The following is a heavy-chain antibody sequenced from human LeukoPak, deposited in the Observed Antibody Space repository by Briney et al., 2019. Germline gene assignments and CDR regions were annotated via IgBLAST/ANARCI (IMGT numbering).Heavy chain of an antibody. CDR3: ARHSPPASEYAFDI. CDR1: GASISSYY. Sequence: PSETLSLTCTVSGASISSYYWSWIRQPPGKGLERIGYIYTSGSTNYNPSLKSRVTISVDTSKNQFSLKLTSVTAADTAVYYCARHSPPASEYAFDIWGQGTMVTVSS. V-gene: IGHV4-4*09. CDR2: IYTSGST. J-gene: IGHJ3*02. D-gene: IGHD6-13*01.